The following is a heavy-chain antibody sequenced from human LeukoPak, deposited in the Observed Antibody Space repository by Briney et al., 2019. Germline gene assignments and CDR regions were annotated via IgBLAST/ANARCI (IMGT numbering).Heavy chain of an antibody. V-gene: IGHV1-2*02. J-gene: IGHJ4*02. CDR2: INPNSGGT. CDR1: EYTFTGYY. CDR3: ARLRPVEEDFDY. Sequence: ASVKVSCKASEYTFTGYYMHWVRQAPGQGLEWMGWINPNSGGTNYAQKFQGRVTMTRDTSISTAYMELSRLRSDDTAVYYCARLRPVEEDFDYWGQGTLVTVSS. D-gene: IGHD3-16*01.